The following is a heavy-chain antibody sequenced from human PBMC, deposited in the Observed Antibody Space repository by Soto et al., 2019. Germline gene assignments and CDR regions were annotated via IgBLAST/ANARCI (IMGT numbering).Heavy chain of an antibody. CDR2: IIPIFGTA. V-gene: IGHV1-69*13. CDR3: ARDLGYCSGGSCSSYYYYGMDV. D-gene: IGHD2-15*01. J-gene: IGHJ6*02. CDR1: GGTFSSYA. Sequence: GASVKVSCKASGGTFSSYAISWVRQAPGQGLEWMGGIIPIFGTANYAQKFQGRVTITADESTSTAYMELSSLRSEDTAVYYCARDLGYCSGGSCSSYYYYGMDVWGQGTTVTVSS.